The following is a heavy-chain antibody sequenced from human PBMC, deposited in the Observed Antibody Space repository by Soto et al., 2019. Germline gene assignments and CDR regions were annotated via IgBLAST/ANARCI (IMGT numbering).Heavy chain of an antibody. CDR3: RYYDFWSGYYDFDY. Sequence: SETLSLTCTVSGGSISSSSYYWGWIRQPPGKGLEWIGSIYYSGSTYYNPSLKSRVTISVDTSKNQFSLKLSSVTAADTAVYYCRYYDFWSGYYDFDYWGQGTLVTVSS. D-gene: IGHD3-3*01. CDR2: IYYSGST. J-gene: IGHJ4*02. V-gene: IGHV4-39*01. CDR1: GGSISSSSYY.